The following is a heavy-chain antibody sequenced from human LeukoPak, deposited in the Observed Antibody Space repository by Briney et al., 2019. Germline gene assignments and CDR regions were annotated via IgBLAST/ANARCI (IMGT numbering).Heavy chain of an antibody. CDR3: ARSEYDYVWGSYRYSPYYFDY. V-gene: IGHV4-34*01. CDR1: GGSFSGYY. CDR2: INHSGST. D-gene: IGHD3-16*02. J-gene: IGHJ4*02. Sequence: PSETLSLTCAVYGGSFSGYYWSWIRQPPGKGLEWIGEINHSGSTNYNPSLKSRFTISIDTSKNQFSLKLSSVTAADTAVYYCARSEYDYVWGSYRYSPYYFDYWGQGTLVTVSS.